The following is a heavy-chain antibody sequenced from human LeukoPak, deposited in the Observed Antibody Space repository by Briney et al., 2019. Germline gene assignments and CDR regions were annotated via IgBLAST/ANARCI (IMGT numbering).Heavy chain of an antibody. D-gene: IGHD6-13*01. CDR2: ISSSGSTI. CDR1: GFTFSSYE. CDR3: AKDNVAAAGRYFDY. J-gene: IGHJ4*02. Sequence: GGSLRLSCAASGFTFSSYEMNWVRQAPGKGLEWVSYISSSGSTIYYADSVKGRFTISRDNAKNSLYLQVNSLRADDTAVYYCAKDNVAAAGRYFDYWGQGTLVTVSS. V-gene: IGHV3-48*03.